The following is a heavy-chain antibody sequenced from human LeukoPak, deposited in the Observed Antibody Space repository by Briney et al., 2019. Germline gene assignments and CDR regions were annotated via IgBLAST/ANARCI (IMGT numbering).Heavy chain of an antibody. J-gene: IGHJ3*02. Sequence: SETLSLTCTVSGVAITGYYWSWIRQPPGKGLEWIGYIYYSGSTNYNPSLKSRVTMSVDTSKKQFSLKLSSVTAADTAVYYCARVYGSGSYYAFDIWGQGTMVTVSS. V-gene: IGHV4-59*01. CDR1: GVAITGYY. CDR2: IYYSGST. CDR3: ARVYGSGSYYAFDI. D-gene: IGHD3-10*01.